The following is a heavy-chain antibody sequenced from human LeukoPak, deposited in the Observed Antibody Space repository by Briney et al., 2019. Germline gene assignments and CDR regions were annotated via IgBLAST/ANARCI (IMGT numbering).Heavy chain of an antibody. J-gene: IGHJ4*02. CDR1: GGSISSGSYY. CDR2: IYYSGST. V-gene: IGHV4-39*01. Sequence: SETLSLTCTVSGGSISSGSYYWGWIRQPPGKGLEWIGSIYYSGSTYYNPSLKSRVTISVDTSKNQFSLKLSSVTAADTAVYYCARLRWATINAPFDYWGQGTLVTVSS. CDR3: ARLRWATINAPFDY. D-gene: IGHD5-24*01.